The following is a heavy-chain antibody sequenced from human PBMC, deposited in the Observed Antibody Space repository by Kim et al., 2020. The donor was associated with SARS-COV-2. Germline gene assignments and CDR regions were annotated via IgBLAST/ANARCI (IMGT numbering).Heavy chain of an antibody. CDR1: GFTFSSYA. J-gene: IGHJ4*02. CDR2: ISGSGGST. CDR3: TKGAIAGQQLTPFHY. V-gene: IGHV3-23*01. Sequence: GGSLRLSCAASGFTFSSYAMSWVRQAPGKGLEWVSAISGSGGSTYCADSVKGRFTVSRDNSKNTLYLQMNSLRAEDTAVYYCTKGAIAGQQLTPFHYWGQGTVVTVSS. D-gene: IGHD6-13*01.